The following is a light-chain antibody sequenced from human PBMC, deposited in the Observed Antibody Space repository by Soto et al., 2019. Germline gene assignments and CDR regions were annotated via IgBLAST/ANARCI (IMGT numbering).Light chain of an antibody. CDR1: QSVSSSY. CDR3: QQDGSSPYT. J-gene: IGKJ2*01. V-gene: IGKV3-20*01. CDR2: CAS. Sequence: EIVLTQSPGTLSLSPGVRATLSCSASQSVSSSYLAWYQQKPGQAPRLLIYCASSRATGIPDRFSGSGSGTDFTLTISRLEPDDFAVYYCQQDGSSPYTFGQGTKLEIK.